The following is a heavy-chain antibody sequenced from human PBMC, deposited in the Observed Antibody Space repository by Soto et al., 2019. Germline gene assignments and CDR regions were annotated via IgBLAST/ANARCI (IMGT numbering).Heavy chain of an antibody. Sequence: QVQLVQSGAEVKKPGASVKVSCKASGYTFTGYYMHWVRQAPGQGLEWMGWINPNSGGTNYAQKFQGRVNMPRDTSISTAYMELSRLRSDDTAVYYCARDIVVVPAARSGMDVWGQGTTVTVSS. V-gene: IGHV1-2*02. CDR1: GYTFTGYY. J-gene: IGHJ6*02. D-gene: IGHD2-2*01. CDR3: ARDIVVVPAARSGMDV. CDR2: INPNSGGT.